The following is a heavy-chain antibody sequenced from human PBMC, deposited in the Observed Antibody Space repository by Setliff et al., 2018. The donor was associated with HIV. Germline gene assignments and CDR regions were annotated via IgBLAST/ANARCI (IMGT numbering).Heavy chain of an antibody. Sequence: PSETLSLTCTVSGGSISSSSYYWGWIRRPAGKGLEWIGRIYTSGRTNYNPSLKSRVTISEDTSERQFSLMMTSTTAADTAVYYCARGVPLLPPNFWGQGTLVTVSS. CDR1: GGSISSSSYY. CDR2: IYTSGRT. D-gene: IGHD2-21*02. CDR3: ARGVPLLPPNF. V-gene: IGHV4-61*02. J-gene: IGHJ4*02.